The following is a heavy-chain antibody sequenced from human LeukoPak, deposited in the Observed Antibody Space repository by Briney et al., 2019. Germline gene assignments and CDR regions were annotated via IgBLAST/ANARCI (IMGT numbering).Heavy chain of an antibody. CDR1: GFIFSNYA. V-gene: IGHV3-23*01. D-gene: IGHD4-17*01. J-gene: IGHJ4*02. Sequence: PGGSLRLSCVASGFIFSNYAMSWVRQAPGKGLEWVSSISGRGGSTCYADSVKDRFTISRDNSKNTLYLQMNSLRAEDTAVYYCASYDYGDYAPLDYWGQGALVTVSS. CDR2: ISGRGGST. CDR3: ASYDYGDYAPLDY.